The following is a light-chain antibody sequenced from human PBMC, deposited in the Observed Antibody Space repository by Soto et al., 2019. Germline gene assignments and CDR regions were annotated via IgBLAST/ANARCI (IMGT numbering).Light chain of an antibody. CDR3: QQYQSWPLT. Sequence: ISMTQFPAILSSSPGVWATLSCRSSQSVSSSYLAWYQQKPGQAPRLXIYGASTRATGIPASFSGSGSETEFTLTVSSLQSEDFAVYYCQQYQSWPLTFGGGTKVDIK. CDR2: GAS. CDR1: QSVSSSY. V-gene: IGKV3D-7*01. J-gene: IGKJ4*01.